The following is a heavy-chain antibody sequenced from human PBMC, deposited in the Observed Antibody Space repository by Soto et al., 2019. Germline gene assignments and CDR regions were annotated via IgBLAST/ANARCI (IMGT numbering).Heavy chain of an antibody. Sequence: EVQLLESGGGLVQPGGSLRLSCAASGFTFSSYAMTWVRQTPGKGLEWVSSISSSGGTTFSADSVRGRFTISRDSSKNTLYLQMNSVRAEDTAVYYGAARSGDYFDYWGQGTLVTVS. CDR1: GFTFSSYA. D-gene: IGHD3-10*01. J-gene: IGHJ4*02. CDR2: ISSSGGTT. CDR3: AARSGDYFDY. V-gene: IGHV3-23*01.